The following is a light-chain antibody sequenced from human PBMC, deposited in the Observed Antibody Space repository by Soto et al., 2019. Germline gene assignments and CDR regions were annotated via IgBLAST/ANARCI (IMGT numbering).Light chain of an antibody. V-gene: IGLV2-23*03. CDR3: CSYVSSSTFWV. Sequence: ALTQPASVSGSPGQSITISCTGTSSDVGSYNVVSWYQQHPGKAPKLIIYEGSKRPSGVSNRFSGSKSGNTASLTISGLQAEDEADYYCCSYVSSSTFWVFGGGTQLTVL. CDR2: EGS. CDR1: SSDVGSYNV. J-gene: IGLJ3*02.